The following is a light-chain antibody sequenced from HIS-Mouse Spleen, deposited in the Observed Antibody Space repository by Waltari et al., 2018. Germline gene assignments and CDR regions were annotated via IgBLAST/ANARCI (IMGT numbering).Light chain of an antibody. Sequence: EIVMTQSPATLSVSPGERATLPGRASQSVSSNLAWYQQKPGQAPRLLIYGASTRATGIPARFSGSGSGTEFTLTISSMQSEDFAVYYCQQYNNWPMYTFGQGTKLEIK. V-gene: IGKV3-15*01. CDR3: QQYNNWPMYT. CDR2: GAS. J-gene: IGKJ2*01. CDR1: QSVSSN.